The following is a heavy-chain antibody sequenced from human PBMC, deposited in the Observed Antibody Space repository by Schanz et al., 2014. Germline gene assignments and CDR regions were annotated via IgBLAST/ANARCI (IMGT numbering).Heavy chain of an antibody. Sequence: EVQLLESGGGLVQPGGSLRLSCAASGFTFSSYAMSWVRQAPGKGLEWVSRINWSDGGSTGYADSVRGRFTISRDNAKNSLFLQMNSLRAEDTAVYYCLAPDYDMDVWGQGTTVTVSS. J-gene: IGHJ6*02. CDR2: INWSDGGST. CDR1: GFTFSSYA. V-gene: IGHV3-23*01. CDR3: LAPDYDMDV.